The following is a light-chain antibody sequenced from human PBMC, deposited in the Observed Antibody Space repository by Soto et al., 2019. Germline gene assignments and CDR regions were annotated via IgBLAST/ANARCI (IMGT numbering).Light chain of an antibody. V-gene: IGLV1-40*01. CDR3: QSYDSGLSGSV. J-gene: IGLJ3*02. CDR2: TNG. CDR1: SSNIGARYD. Sequence: QSALTQPPSVSGAPGQRVTISCTGSSSNIGARYDVHWYQCLPGTAPKLLIYTNGNRPSGVPDRFSGSKSGTSASLAITGLQTEDEADYYCQSYDSGLSGSVFGGGTKLTVL.